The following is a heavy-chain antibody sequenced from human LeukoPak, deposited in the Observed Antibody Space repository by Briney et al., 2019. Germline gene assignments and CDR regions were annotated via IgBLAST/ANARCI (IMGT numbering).Heavy chain of an antibody. CDR3: VKPDDAVAGRYPDY. J-gene: IGHJ4*02. D-gene: IGHD6-19*01. CDR2: ISGSGGST. V-gene: IGHV3-23*01. Sequence: PGGSLRLSCAASGFTFSSYAMSWVRQAPGKGLEWVSAISGSGGSTYYADSVKGRFTISRDNSKNTLYLQMNSLRAEDTAVYYCVKPDDAVAGRYPDYWGQGTLVTVSS. CDR1: GFTFSSYA.